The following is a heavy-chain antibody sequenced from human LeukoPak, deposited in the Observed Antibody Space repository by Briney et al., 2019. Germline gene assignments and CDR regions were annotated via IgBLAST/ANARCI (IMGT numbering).Heavy chain of an antibody. Sequence: PGGSPRLSCAASGFTVSSNYMSWVRQAPGKGLEWVSVIYSGGTTYYTESVKGRFTISRDNSKNTLYLQMYSLRAEDTAVYYCAVRASMVRGVITMDVWGQGTTVTVSS. V-gene: IGHV3-53*01. D-gene: IGHD3-10*01. CDR2: IYSGGTT. CDR1: GFTVSSNY. J-gene: IGHJ6*02. CDR3: AVRASMVRGVITMDV.